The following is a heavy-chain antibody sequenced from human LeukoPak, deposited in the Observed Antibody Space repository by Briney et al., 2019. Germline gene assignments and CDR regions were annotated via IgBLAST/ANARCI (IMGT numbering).Heavy chain of an antibody. CDR2: IYWDDDK. V-gene: IGHV2-5*02. D-gene: IGHD5-12*01. CDR3: AHRRSGYDCLDY. Sequence: SGPTLVKPPQTLTLTCTFSGFSLSTSGVGVGWIRQPPGKAPEWLALIYWDDDKRYSPSLKSRLTITKDTSKNQVVLTMTNMDPVDTATYYCAHRRSGYDCLDYWGQGTLVTVSS. CDR1: GFSLSTSGVG. J-gene: IGHJ4*02.